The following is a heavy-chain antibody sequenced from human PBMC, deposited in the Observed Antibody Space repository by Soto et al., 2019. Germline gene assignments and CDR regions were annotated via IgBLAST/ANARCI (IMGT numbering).Heavy chain of an antibody. J-gene: IGHJ4*02. V-gene: IGHV3-30*18. CDR1: VFTLSSYG. D-gene: IGHD3-16*01. CDR2: ISYDGSNK. CDR3: AKDRGGGREPQSLGY. Sequence: GSLRLSCAASVFTLSSYGMHWVRQAPGKGLEWVAVISYDGSNKYYADSVKGRFTISRDNSKNTLYLQMNSLRAEDTAVYYCAKDRGGGREPQSLGYWGQATLVTVSS.